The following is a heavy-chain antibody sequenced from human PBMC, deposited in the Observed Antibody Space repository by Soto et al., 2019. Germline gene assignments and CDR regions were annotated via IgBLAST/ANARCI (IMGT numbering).Heavy chain of an antibody. CDR1: GGSISSGDFY. CDR2: INHRGGT. Sequence: QVQLQESGPGLVKPSETLSFTCNVSGGSISSGDFYWSWIRQLPGKGLEWIGYINHRGGTYYNPALKRRITTSVDTSKNQFSLKMTSVTAADTAVYFGARAPGRMMNALRYYYGLDVWGQGTTVTVSS. CDR3: ARAPGRMMNALRYYYGLDV. V-gene: IGHV4-31*02. J-gene: IGHJ6*02. D-gene: IGHD2-8*01.